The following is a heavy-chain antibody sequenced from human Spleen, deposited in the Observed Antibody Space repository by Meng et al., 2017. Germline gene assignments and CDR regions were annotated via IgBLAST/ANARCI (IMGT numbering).Heavy chain of an antibody. CDR1: GGSISSYY. Sequence: SETLSLTCTVSGGSISSYYWSWIRQPAGKGLEWIGRIYTSGSTNYNPSLKSRVTMSVDTSKNQFSLKLSSVTAADTAVYYCARGPSNYYDSSGYLNWFDPWGQGTLVTVSS. J-gene: IGHJ5*02. V-gene: IGHV4-4*07. D-gene: IGHD3-22*01. CDR3: ARGPSNYYDSSGYLNWFDP. CDR2: IYTSGST.